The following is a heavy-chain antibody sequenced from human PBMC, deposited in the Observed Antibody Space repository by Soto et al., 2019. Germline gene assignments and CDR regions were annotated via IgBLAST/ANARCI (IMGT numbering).Heavy chain of an antibody. CDR1: GGSFSGYY. CDR3: ARGRSWSYYYYGMDV. J-gene: IGHJ6*02. Sequence: SETLSLTCAVYGGSFSGYYWSWMRHPPGKGLEWIGEINHSGSTNYNPSLKSRVTISVDTSKNQFSLKLSSVTAADTAVYYCARGRSWSYYYYGMDVWGQGTTVTVSS. V-gene: IGHV4-34*01. D-gene: IGHD6-13*01. CDR2: INHSGST.